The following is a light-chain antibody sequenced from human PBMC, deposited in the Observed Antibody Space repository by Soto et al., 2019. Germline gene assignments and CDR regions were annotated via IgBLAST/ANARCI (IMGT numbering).Light chain of an antibody. CDR1: SSDIGAYNC. V-gene: IGLV2-14*03. CDR2: DVN. Sequence: QSALTQPASVSGSPGQSITISCTGTSSDIGAYNCVSWYQQHPGKAPKLMLYDVNIRPSGVSNRFSGSKSGNTASLTISGLQAEDEADYYCTSWTTSTTMIFGGGTKVTVL. CDR3: TSWTTSTTMI. J-gene: IGLJ2*01.